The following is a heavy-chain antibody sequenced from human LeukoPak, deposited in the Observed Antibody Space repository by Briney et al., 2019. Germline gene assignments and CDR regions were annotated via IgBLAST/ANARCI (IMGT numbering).Heavy chain of an antibody. CDR1: GGSFSGYY. V-gene: IGHV4-59*10. D-gene: IGHD2-21*02. CDR3: ARVVVTAGPYFDY. Sequence: SETLSLTCAVYGGSFSGYYWSWIRQPAGKGLEWIGRIYTSGSTNYNPSLKSRVTMSVDTSKNQFSLKLSSVTAADTAVYYCARVVVTAGPYFDYWGQGTLVTVSS. CDR2: IYTSGST. J-gene: IGHJ4*02.